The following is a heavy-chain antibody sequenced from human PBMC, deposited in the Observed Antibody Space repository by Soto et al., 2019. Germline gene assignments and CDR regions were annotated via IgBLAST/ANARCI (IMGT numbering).Heavy chain of an antibody. D-gene: IGHD3-16*01. Sequence: SETLSLTCIVSGGSITRRSSYWAWIRQPPGKGLEWVGTFYDGNTYHNPSLQSRVTISVDTSKNQFSLHLSSVTAADTAVYYCARHAAYDSVWGKSDGSDYWGQGTLVTVSS. CDR2: FYDGNT. CDR1: GGSITRRSSY. CDR3: ARHAAYDSVWGKSDGSDY. V-gene: IGHV4-39*01. J-gene: IGHJ4*02.